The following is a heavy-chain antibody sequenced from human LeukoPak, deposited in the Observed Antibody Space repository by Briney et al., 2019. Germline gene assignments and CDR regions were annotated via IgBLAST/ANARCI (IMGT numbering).Heavy chain of an antibody. Sequence: SVKVSRKASGGTFSSYAISWVRQAPGQGLEWMGGIIPIFGTANYAQKFQGRVTITADESTSTAYMELSSLRSEDTAVYYCARVQERLTRVVNYYYYYMDVWGKGTTVTVSS. V-gene: IGHV1-69*01. CDR2: IIPIFGTA. CDR1: GGTFSSYA. CDR3: ARVQERLTRVVNYYYYYMDV. J-gene: IGHJ6*03. D-gene: IGHD4-17*01.